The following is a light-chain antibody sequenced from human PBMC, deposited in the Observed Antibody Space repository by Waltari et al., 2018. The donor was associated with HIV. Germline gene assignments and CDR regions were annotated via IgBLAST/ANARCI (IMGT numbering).Light chain of an antibody. V-gene: IGLV4-69*02. J-gene: IGLJ3*02. CDR2: LYSEGSH. CDR3: QTWGTDIPGV. CDR1: GGHRSFA. Sequence: QLVLTQSPSASASLGASVKLTCILSGGHRSFAIAWHQQQPQKGPRYLMRLYSEGSHSKGDGISDRFSGSSSRSGAERYLTISSLQSEDEGDYYCQTWGTDIPGVFGGGTKLTVL.